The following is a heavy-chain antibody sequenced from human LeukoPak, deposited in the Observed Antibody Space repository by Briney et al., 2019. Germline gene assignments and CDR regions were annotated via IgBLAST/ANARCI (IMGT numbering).Heavy chain of an antibody. Sequence: PSETLSLTCTVSGGSVSSSSYYWGWTRQPPGKGLEWIGSMYYSGSAYYNPSLTSRATISEDTSKNQFSLKLSSVTAADTAVYYCARPMAYCSSNSCYSSFDIWGQGTVVTVSS. CDR2: MYYSGSA. CDR1: GGSVSSSSYY. D-gene: IGHD2-2*01. J-gene: IGHJ3*02. CDR3: ARPMAYCSSNSCYSSFDI. V-gene: IGHV4-39*01.